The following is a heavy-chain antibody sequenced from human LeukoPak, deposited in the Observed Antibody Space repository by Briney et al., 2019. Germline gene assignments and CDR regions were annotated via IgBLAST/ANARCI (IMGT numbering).Heavy chain of an antibody. Sequence: SETLSLTCAVSGVSITDNWWSWVRQPPGKGLEWIGSISYSGDTYSNPSLKTRVTLSVDTSKNQFSLSLISATAADTAVYYCARISRVVTFGPFNYWGQGTLITVSS. V-gene: IGHV4-4*02. CDR1: GVSITDNW. CDR2: ISYSGDT. J-gene: IGHJ4*02. D-gene: IGHD3-16*01. CDR3: ARISRVVTFGPFNY.